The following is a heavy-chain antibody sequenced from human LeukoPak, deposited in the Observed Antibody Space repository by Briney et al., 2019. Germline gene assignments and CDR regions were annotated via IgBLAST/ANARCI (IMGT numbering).Heavy chain of an antibody. CDR1: GYSISSGYY. V-gene: IGHV4-38-2*02. Sequence: SETLSLTCTVSGYSISSGYYWGWIRQPPGKGLEWIGSIYHSGSTYYNPSLKSRVTISVDTSKNQFSLKLSSVTAADTAVYYCARGHSGYDHFDYWGQGTLVTVSS. CDR2: IYHSGST. J-gene: IGHJ4*02. D-gene: IGHD5-12*01. CDR3: ARGHSGYDHFDY.